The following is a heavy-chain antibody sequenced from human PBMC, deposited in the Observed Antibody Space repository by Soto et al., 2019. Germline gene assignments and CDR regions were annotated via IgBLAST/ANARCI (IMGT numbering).Heavy chain of an antibody. Sequence: PGGSLRLSCAASGFTFSSYWMHWVRQAPGKGLVWVSRINSDGSSTSYADSVKGRFTISRDNAKNTLYLQMNSLRAEDTAVYYCARVGPFLDIVVVVAASYYYYGMDVWGQGTTVTVSS. CDR1: GFTFSSYW. CDR3: ARVGPFLDIVVVVAASYYYYGMDV. J-gene: IGHJ6*02. D-gene: IGHD2-15*01. CDR2: INSDGSST. V-gene: IGHV3-74*01.